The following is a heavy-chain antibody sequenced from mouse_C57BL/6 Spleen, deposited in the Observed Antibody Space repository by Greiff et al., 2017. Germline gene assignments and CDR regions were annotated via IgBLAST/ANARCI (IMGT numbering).Heavy chain of an antibody. J-gene: IGHJ4*01. CDR1: GYTFTSYW. Sequence: VQLQQPGAELVKPGASVKLSCKASGYTFTSYWMHWVKQRPGQGLEWIGMIHPNSGSTNYNEKFTSKATLTVDKSSSTAYMQLSSLTSEDSAVYYCARGNGKGAFYAMDYWGQGTSVTVTS. D-gene: IGHD2-1*01. V-gene: IGHV1-64*01. CDR3: ARGNGKGAFYAMDY. CDR2: IHPNSGST.